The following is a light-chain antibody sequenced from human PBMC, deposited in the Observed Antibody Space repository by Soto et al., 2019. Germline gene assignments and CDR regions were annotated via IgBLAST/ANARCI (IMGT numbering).Light chain of an antibody. V-gene: IGKV1-39*01. J-gene: IGKJ2*01. CDR2: AAS. CDR1: QTINTY. CDR3: QQSYSSPIYS. Sequence: DIQMTQSPSSLSASIGDTISITCRASQTINTYLNWYQQKPGKAPELLIYAASSLQSGVLSRFTGSGSGTHFTLTINSLQAEDFATYYCQQSYSSPIYSFGQGTRLEIK.